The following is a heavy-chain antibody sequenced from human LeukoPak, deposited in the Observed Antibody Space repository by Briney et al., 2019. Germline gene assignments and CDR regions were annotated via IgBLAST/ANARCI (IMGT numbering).Heavy chain of an antibody. CDR3: ARDNQQNGGSGNDY. D-gene: IGHD4-23*01. V-gene: IGHV1-2*02. Sequence: GSVKVSCKASGYTFTGYYMHWVRQAPGQGLEWMGWINPNSGGTNYAQKFQGRVTMTRDTSISTAYMELSRLRSDDTAVDYCARDNQQNGGSGNDYWGQGTLVTVSS. CDR2: INPNSGGT. CDR1: GYTFTGYY. J-gene: IGHJ4*02.